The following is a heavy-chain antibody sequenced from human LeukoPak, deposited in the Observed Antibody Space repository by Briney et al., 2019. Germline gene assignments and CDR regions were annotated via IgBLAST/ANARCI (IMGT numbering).Heavy chain of an antibody. D-gene: IGHD3-22*01. CDR3: ASYYYYDSSGYYRGVY. Sequence: GSLRLSCAASGFTFSSYSMNWVRQAPGKGLEWVSSISSSSSYIYYADSVKGRFTISRDNAKNSLYLQMNSLRAEDTAVYYCASYYYYDSSGYYRGVYWGQGTLVTVSS. V-gene: IGHV3-21*01. J-gene: IGHJ4*02. CDR2: ISSSSSYI. CDR1: GFTFSSYS.